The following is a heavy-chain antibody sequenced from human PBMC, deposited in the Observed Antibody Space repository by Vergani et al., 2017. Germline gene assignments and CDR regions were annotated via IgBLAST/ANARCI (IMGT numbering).Heavy chain of an antibody. Sequence: EVQLVQSGAEVKKPGESLKISCKGSGYSFTSYWIGWVRQMPGKGLEWIGIIYPGDSDTRYSPSFQGQVTISAEKSISTAYLQWSSLKASDTAMYYCARHWYSSSYAFDIWGQGTMVTVSS. CDR1: GYSFTSYW. CDR3: ARHWYSSSYAFDI. D-gene: IGHD6-6*01. V-gene: IGHV5-51*01. CDR2: IYPGDSDT. J-gene: IGHJ3*02.